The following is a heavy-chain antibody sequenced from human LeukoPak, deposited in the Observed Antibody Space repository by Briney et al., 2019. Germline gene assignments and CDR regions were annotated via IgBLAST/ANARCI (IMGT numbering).Heavy chain of an antibody. CDR1: GFTFSSYW. J-gene: IGHJ4*02. CDR2: INSDGSST. D-gene: IGHD6-6*01. CDR3: ARDPPAVAANTYG. V-gene: IGHV3-74*01. Sequence: GGSLRLSCAASGFTFSSYWMHWVRQAPGKGLVWVSRINSDGSSTSYADSVKGRFTISRDNAKNTLYLQMNSLRVDDTAVYYCARDPPAVAANTYGWGQGTLVTVSS.